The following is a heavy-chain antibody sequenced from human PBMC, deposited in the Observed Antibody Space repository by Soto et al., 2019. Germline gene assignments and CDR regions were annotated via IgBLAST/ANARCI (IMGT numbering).Heavy chain of an antibody. J-gene: IGHJ3*02. CDR2: IKSKTDGGTT. Sequence: PGGSLRLSCAASGFTFSNAWMNWVRQAPGKGLEWVGRIKSKTDGGTTDYAAPVKGRFTISRDDSKNTLYLQMNSLKTEDTAVYYCTTDLMDDYGDYHDAFDIWGQGTMVTVS. V-gene: IGHV3-15*07. CDR1: GFTFSNAW. CDR3: TTDLMDDYGDYHDAFDI. D-gene: IGHD4-17*01.